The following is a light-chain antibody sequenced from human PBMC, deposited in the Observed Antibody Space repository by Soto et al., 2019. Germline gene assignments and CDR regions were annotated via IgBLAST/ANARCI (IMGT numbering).Light chain of an antibody. J-gene: IGKJ2*01. CDR2: GGS. CDR3: QQYGSPDT. Sequence: DIVLTQSPGTLSLSPGERVTLSCRASEGVISNFLAWYQQKPGQAPRLLIYGGSSRAADITDRFSGSGSGINFALTINKVEPEDFALYYCQQYGSPDTFGQGTKMEIK. CDR1: EGVISNF. V-gene: IGKV3-20*01.